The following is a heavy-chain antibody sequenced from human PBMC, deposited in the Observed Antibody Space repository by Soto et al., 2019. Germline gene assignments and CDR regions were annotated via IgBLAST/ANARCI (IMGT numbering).Heavy chain of an antibody. D-gene: IGHD3-22*01. CDR3: ARDRLSAYYYDSSGDAFDI. Sequence: GGSLRLSCVGSGFTFRSYLMSWVRQAPGKGLEWVAIINQDGREKYYVDSVKGRFTISRDNAKNSLYLQMNSRRAEDTAGYYCARDRLSAYYYDSSGDAFDIWGQGTMVTVSS. CDR2: INQDGREK. J-gene: IGHJ3*02. V-gene: IGHV3-7*01. CDR1: GFTFRSYL.